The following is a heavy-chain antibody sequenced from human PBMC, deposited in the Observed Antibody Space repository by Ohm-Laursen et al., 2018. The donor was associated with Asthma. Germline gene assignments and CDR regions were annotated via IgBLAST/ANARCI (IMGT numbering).Heavy chain of an antibody. D-gene: IGHD3-3*01. Sequence: RSLRLSCSASGLPFSNFWMSWVRQAPGKGLDWVAVISYDASLKYYADSVNGRFTVSRDDSKNTLYLQMNSLRPDDTAVYYCARDVMEWYLPAFDFWGQGTLVTVSS. CDR1: GLPFSNFW. CDR3: ARDVMEWYLPAFDF. CDR2: ISYDASLK. V-gene: IGHV3-30-3*01. J-gene: IGHJ4*02.